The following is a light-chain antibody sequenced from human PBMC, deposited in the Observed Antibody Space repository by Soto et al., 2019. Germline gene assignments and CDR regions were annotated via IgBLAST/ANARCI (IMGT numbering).Light chain of an antibody. V-gene: IGKV1-39*01. Sequence: DIQMTQSPSSLSASVGDRVTITCRASQSIIRYLNWYQQKPGKAPNLLVYAASSLQSGVPSRFTGSGSGTDFTLTISSLQPEDFATYFCQQSYTTPITFGQGTRLEIK. CDR1: QSIIRY. J-gene: IGKJ5*01. CDR2: AAS. CDR3: QQSYTTPIT.